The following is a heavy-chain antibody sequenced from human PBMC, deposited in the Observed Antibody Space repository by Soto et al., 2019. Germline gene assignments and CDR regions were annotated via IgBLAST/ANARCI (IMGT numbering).Heavy chain of an antibody. D-gene: IGHD1-1*01. CDR2: IISMYGAA. CDR1: GGTFSSYA. CDR3: ARGGKERFRGSGMDV. J-gene: IGHJ6*02. V-gene: IGHV1-69*01. Sequence: QVQLVQSGAEVKKPGSSVKVSCKASGGTFSSYAISWVRQAPAQGLEWIGEIISMYGAAMYAQKFQGRVTIIADESASTAYMELSSLRSEDTAVYYCARGGKERFRGSGMDVWGQGTTVTVS.